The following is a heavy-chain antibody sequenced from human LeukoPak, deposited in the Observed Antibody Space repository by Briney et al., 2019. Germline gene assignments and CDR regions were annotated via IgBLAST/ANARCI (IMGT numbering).Heavy chain of an antibody. J-gene: IGHJ4*02. V-gene: IGHV3-48*03. CDR2: ISSSGSAQ. D-gene: IGHD3-10*01. Sequence: GGSLRLSCVASGFTFSSHEMNWVRQAPGKGLEWISYISSSGSAQYYADSVKGRFTISRDNARDSVDLQMNSLRAEDTAVYYCARDIEETWYYYGSGSNYYFDYWGQGTLVTVSS. CDR3: ARDIEETWYYYGSGSNYYFDY. CDR1: GFTFSSHE.